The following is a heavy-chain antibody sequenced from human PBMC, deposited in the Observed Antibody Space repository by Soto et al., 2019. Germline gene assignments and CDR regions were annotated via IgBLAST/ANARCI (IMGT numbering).Heavy chain of an antibody. CDR3: ARIIRSGLRGPPYYYYYMDV. Sequence: SGPTLVNPTQTLTLTCTFSGFSLSTSGMCVSWIRQPPGKALEWLARIDWDDDKYYSTSLKTRLTISKDTSKNQVVLTMTNMDPVDTATYYCARIIRSGLRGPPYYYYYMDVWGKGTTVTVSS. CDR1: GFSLSTSGMC. J-gene: IGHJ6*03. D-gene: IGHD3-16*01. CDR2: IDWDDDK. V-gene: IGHV2-70*11.